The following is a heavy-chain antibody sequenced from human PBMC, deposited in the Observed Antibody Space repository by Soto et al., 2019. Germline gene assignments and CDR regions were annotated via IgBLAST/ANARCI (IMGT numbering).Heavy chain of an antibody. CDR3: TRQGPSRPFDY. V-gene: IGHV4-59*08. J-gene: IGHJ4*02. Sequence: SETLSLTCTVSGGSFRPYFWSWIRQSPAMGLEWIGYIYYDGNTKYNPSLKSRVTISIDTSKNQFSLSLISVTAADTAVYYCTRQGPSRPFDYWGQGVLVTVSS. D-gene: IGHD6-13*01. CDR2: IYYDGNT. CDR1: GGSFRPYF.